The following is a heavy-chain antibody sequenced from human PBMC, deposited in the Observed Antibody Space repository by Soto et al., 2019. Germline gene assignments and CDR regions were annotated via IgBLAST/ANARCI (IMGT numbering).Heavy chain of an antibody. Sequence: GGSLRLYCAASGFTFSSYAMSWVRQAPGKGLEWVSAISVSGGSTYYADSVKGRFTISRDNSKNTLYLQMNSLRAEDTAVYYCATSLRYYDFWSGYNCMVVLGQGTMVTVSS. D-gene: IGHD3-3*01. CDR3: ATSLRYYDFWSGYNCMVV. CDR1: GFTFSSYA. J-gene: IGHJ6*02. V-gene: IGHV3-23*01. CDR2: ISVSGGST.